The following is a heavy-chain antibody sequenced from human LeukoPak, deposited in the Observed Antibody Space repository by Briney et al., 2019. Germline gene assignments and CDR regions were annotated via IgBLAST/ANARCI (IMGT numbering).Heavy chain of an antibody. CDR1: GFTFSSYG. J-gene: IGHJ3*02. V-gene: IGHV3-30*03. Sequence: GGSLRLSCAASGFTFSSYGMHWVRQAPGKGLEWVAVISYDGNNKYYADSVKGRFTISRDNAKNSLYLQMNSLRAEDTAVYYCAREFNGVDIWGQGTMVTVSS. CDR2: ISYDGNNK. CDR3: AREFNGVDI.